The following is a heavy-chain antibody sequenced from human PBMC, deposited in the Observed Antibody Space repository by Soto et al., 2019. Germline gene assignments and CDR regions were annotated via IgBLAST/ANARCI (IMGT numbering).Heavy chain of an antibody. CDR1: GFTFNSYT. D-gene: IGHD2-15*01. V-gene: IGHV3-23*01. CDR3: AEARCSGNSCYVPDY. J-gene: IGHJ4*01. CDR2: ISGSGGSP. Sequence: GGSLRLSCAASGFTFNSYTMAWVRQAPGKGLEWVSSISGSGGSPSYADSVQGRFTISRDNSRNTLSLQMNSLRAEDTATYYCAEARCSGNSCYVPDYWGHGSLVTVSS.